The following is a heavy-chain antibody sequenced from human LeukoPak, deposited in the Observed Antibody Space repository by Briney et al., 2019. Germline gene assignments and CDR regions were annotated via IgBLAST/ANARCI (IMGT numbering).Heavy chain of an antibody. J-gene: IGHJ4*02. CDR3: ARGYCSSTSCSSFDY. Sequence: GGSLRLSCAASGFTFSSYAMLWVRQAPGKGLEWVAVISYDGSNKYYADSVKGRFTISRDNSKNTLCLQMNSLRAEDTAVYYCARGYCSSTSCSSFDYWGQGTLVTVSS. CDR2: ISYDGSNK. D-gene: IGHD2-2*01. CDR1: GFTFSSYA. V-gene: IGHV3-30*04.